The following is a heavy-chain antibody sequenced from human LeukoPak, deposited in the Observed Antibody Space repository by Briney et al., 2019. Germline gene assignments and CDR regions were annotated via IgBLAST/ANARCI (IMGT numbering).Heavy chain of an antibody. D-gene: IGHD3-22*01. V-gene: IGHV4-39*01. CDR1: GGSISNSYDY. CDR3: ARPATSGTYYSAFDS. J-gene: IGHJ4*02. Sequence: SETLSLTCTVSGGSISNSYDYWAWIRQPPGKGLEWIGTIYYSGSPHYNPSLKTRVTISEDTSKNQFSLKLSSVTAADTAVYFCARPATSGTYYSAFDSWGQGTLVTVSS. CDR2: IYYSGSP.